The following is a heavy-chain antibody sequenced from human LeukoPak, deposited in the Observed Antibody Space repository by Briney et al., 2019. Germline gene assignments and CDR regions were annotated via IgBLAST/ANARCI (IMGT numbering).Heavy chain of an antibody. CDR2: IYYSGST. CDR1: GGSISSYY. V-gene: IGHV4-59*01. D-gene: IGHD2-15*01. CDR3: ARTTEGYCRGRSCYSYYYYMDV. J-gene: IGHJ6*03. Sequence: PSETLSLTCTISGGSISSYYWSWIRQPPGKGLEWIGYIYYSGSTNYNPSLRSRVTISADTSKNQFSLKLSSVTAADTAVYYCARTTEGYCRGRSCYSYYYYMDVWGKGTTVTVSS.